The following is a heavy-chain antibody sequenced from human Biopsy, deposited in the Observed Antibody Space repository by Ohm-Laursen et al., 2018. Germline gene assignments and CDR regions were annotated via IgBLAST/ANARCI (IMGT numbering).Heavy chain of an antibody. D-gene: IGHD2-2*01. CDR3: ARMPHFDY. Sequence: SLRLSCTAPGFAFSYYGLHWVRQAPGKGLQWVAVMWSDGINKNYADSVKGRFTVSRDNSNNVLYLQMSSLRDEDSAVYYCARMPHFDYWGQGILVTVSS. CDR1: GFAFSYYG. V-gene: IGHV3-33*01. J-gene: IGHJ4*02. CDR2: MWSDGINK.